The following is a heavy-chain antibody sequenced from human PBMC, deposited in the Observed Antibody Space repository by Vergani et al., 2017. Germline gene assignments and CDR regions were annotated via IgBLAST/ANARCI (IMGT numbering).Heavy chain of an antibody. CDR1: GFSFRNAW. D-gene: IGHD2-15*01. CDR2: IKSTFDRGTT. CDR3: TTDPRYCGDGTCYWLRDHHYYGMDV. Sequence: EVQLVESGGGIVKPGGSLRLSCVASGFSFRNAWMNWVRRTPGRGLEWVGRIKSTFDRGTTDYAAGVKGRFTISRDESKNTLFLQMNGLKTEDIGVYYCTTDPRYCGDGTCYWLRDHHYYGMDVWGQGTTVTVSS. J-gene: IGHJ6*02. V-gene: IGHV3-15*07.